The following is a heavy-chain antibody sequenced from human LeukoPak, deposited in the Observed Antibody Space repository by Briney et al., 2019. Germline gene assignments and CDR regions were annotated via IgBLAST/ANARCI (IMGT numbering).Heavy chain of an antibody. D-gene: IGHD1-26*01. Sequence: PSETLSLTCTISGGSISSYYWNWIRQPPGKGLEWMGYIYYSGSTNYNPSLKSRVTISVDTSKNQFSLKLSSVTAADTALYYCARVRRATTPHDAFDIWGQATMVTVSS. CDR1: GGSISSYY. CDR3: ARVRRATTPHDAFDI. J-gene: IGHJ3*02. CDR2: IYYSGST. V-gene: IGHV4-59*08.